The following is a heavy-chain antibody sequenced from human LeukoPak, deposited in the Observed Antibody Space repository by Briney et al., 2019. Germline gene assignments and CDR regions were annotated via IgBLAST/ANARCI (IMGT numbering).Heavy chain of an antibody. V-gene: IGHV4-4*08. CDR1: GGSINDYY. CDR2: IYSSGST. J-gene: IGHJ4*02. CDR3: AREGGGSSWYAVDY. D-gene: IGHD6-13*01. Sequence: SETLSLTCTVSGGSINDYYWSWIRQSPGKGLEWIGYIYSSGSTNYNPSLKSRVTMSVDTSKNQFSLKVSSVTAADTALYYCAREGGGSSWYAVDYWGQGTRVTVSS.